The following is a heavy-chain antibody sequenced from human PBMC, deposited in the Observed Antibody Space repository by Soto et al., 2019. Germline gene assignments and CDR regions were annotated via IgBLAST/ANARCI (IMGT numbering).Heavy chain of an antibody. CDR1: GGSFSGYY. J-gene: IGHJ4*02. D-gene: IGHD5-12*01. CDR2: INHSGST. Sequence: PSETLSLTCAVYGGSFSGYYWSWIRQPPGKGLEWIGEINHSGSTNYNPSLKSRVTISVDTSKNQFSLKLSSVTAADTAVYYCARGRWLRSSLDYWGQGTLVTVSS. V-gene: IGHV4-34*01. CDR3: ARGRWLRSSLDY.